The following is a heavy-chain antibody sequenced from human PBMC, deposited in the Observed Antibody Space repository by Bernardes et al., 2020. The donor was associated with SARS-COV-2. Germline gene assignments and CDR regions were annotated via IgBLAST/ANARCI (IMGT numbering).Heavy chain of an antibody. V-gene: IGHV3-66*02. Sequence: GSLRLSCVVSGFTVSSDYMSWVRQAPGKGLEWVSLIYSGGSTYYADSVKGRFTISRDNSKNTLYLQMNSLRDEDTAVYYCARDVIWGQGTLVTVSS. CDR2: IYSGGST. CDR3: ARDVI. D-gene: IGHD2-21*01. CDR1: GFTVSSDY. J-gene: IGHJ4*02.